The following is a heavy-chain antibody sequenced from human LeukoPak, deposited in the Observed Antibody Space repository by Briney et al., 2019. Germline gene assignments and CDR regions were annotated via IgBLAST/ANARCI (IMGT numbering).Heavy chain of an antibody. CDR3: ATSYDRSGYYYYFDF. CDR2: ISTSGGT. Sequence: SETLSLTCTVSGGSISSYYWSWIRPPPGKGLEWVGYISTSGGTNYNPSLRSRVIISVDTPNNQFSLRLSSVTAADTAVYYCATSYDRSGYYYYFDFWGQGTLVTVSS. CDR1: GGSISSYY. D-gene: IGHD3-22*01. J-gene: IGHJ4*02. V-gene: IGHV4-4*09.